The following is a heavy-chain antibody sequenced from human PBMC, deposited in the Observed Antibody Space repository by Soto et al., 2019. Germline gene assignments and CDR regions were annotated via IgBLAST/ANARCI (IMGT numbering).Heavy chain of an antibody. CDR1: GGSVSSGSYY. V-gene: IGHV4-61*01. D-gene: IGHD4-17*01. CDR3: ARDYLTYGDYSPDAFDI. J-gene: IGHJ3*02. CDR2: IYYSGST. Sequence: QVQLQESGPGLVKPSETQSITCTVSGGSVSSGSYYWSWIRQPPGKGLEWIGYIYYSGSTNYNPSLKSRVTISVDTSKNQFSLKLSSVTAADTAVYYCARDYLTYGDYSPDAFDIWGQGTMVTVSS.